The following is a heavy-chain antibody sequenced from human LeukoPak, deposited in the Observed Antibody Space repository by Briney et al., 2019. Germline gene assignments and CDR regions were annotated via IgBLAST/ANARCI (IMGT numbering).Heavy chain of an antibody. J-gene: IGHJ4*02. D-gene: IGHD3-22*01. CDR2: ISSSSSYI. V-gene: IGHV3-21*01. CDR1: GLTFSSYS. CDR3: ARDSSGSSGYYPGI. Sequence: GGSLRLSCAASGLTFSSYSMNWDRQAPGKGLEWVSSISSSSSYIYYADSVKGRFTISRDNAKNSLYLQMNSLRAEDTAVYYCARDSSGSSGYYPGIWGPGTLVTVSS.